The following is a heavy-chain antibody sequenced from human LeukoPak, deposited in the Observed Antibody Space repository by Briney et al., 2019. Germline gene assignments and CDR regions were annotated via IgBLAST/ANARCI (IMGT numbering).Heavy chain of an antibody. V-gene: IGHV4-59*01. J-gene: IGHJ4*02. CDR3: AKWHEGQLAFDS. D-gene: IGHD1-1*01. CDR2: IHYTGKN. CDR1: GDSITSYY. Sequence: SETLSLTCTVSGDSITSYYWNWVRQPPGKGLEWIGYIHYTGKNYYNPSLKSRVTMSVDMSKSQFSLKLSSVTTADTAVYYCAKWHEGQLAFDSWGQGTLVTVSS.